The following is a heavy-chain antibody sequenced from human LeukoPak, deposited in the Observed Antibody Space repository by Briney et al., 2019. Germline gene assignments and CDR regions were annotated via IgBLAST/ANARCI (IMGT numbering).Heavy chain of an antibody. CDR2: INRNGANT. CDR3: AGDMTSVTNFDY. CDR1: TFTLNA. J-gene: IGHJ4*02. D-gene: IGHD4-11*01. V-gene: IGHV3-23*01. Sequence: PGGSLRLSCTASTFTLNAMSWVRQPPGKGLEWVSSINRNGANTFYADSVEGRFTISRDNSKNAIYLEMNSLRADDSAIYYCAGDMTSVTNFDYWGQGTLVTVSS.